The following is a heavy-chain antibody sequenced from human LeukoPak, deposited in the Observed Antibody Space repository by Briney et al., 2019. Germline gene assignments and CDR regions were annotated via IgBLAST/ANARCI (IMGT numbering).Heavy chain of an antibody. V-gene: IGHV4-39*01. CDR2: IYYSGST. D-gene: IGHD1-26*01. J-gene: IGHJ6*03. Sequence: SETLSLTCTVSGGSISSSSYYWGWIRQPPGKGLEWIGSIYYSGSTYYNPSLKSRVTISVDTSKNQFSLKLSSVTAADTAVYYCARIDSGSYYGIYYYYYMDVWGKGTTVTISS. CDR3: ARIDSGSYYGIYYYYYMDV. CDR1: GGSISSSSYY.